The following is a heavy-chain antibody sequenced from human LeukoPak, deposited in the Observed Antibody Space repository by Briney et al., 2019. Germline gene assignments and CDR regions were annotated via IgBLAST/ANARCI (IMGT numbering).Heavy chain of an antibody. Sequence: SETLSLTCTVSGGSISSYYWSWIRQPPGKGLEWIGYIYYSGSTNYNPSLKSRVTISVDTSKNQFSLKLSSVTAADTAVYYCARGDWSLSYYFDYWGQGTLVTVSS. CDR2: IYYSGST. CDR3: ARGDWSLSYYFDY. CDR1: GGSISSYY. J-gene: IGHJ4*02. V-gene: IGHV4-59*01. D-gene: IGHD3-9*01.